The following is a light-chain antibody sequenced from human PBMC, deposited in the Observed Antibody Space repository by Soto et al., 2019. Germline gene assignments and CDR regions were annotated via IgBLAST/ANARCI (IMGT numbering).Light chain of an antibody. J-gene: IGLJ2*01. Sequence: QSVLTQPPSVSGAPGQRVTISCTWSSSNIGAGYDVHWYQQLPGTAPKLLIYGNSNRPSGVPDRFSGSKSGTSASLAITGFQAEDAADYYCQSYDSSLSGWVFGGGTKLTVL. CDR3: QSYDSSLSGWV. V-gene: IGLV1-40*01. CDR1: SSNIGAGYD. CDR2: GNS.